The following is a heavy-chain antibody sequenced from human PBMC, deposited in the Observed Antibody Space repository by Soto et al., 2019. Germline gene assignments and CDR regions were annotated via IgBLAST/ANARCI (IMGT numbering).Heavy chain of an antibody. D-gene: IGHD6-13*01. CDR2: IYYSGST. CDR3: ARGAAGYYYYYMDV. CDR1: GGSISSYY. Sequence: SETLSLTCTVSGGSISSYYWSWIRQPPGKGLEWIGYIYYSGSTNYNPSLKSRVTISVDTSKNQFSLKLSSVTAADTAVYYCARGAAGYYYYYMDVWGKGTTVTVSS. V-gene: IGHV4-59*01. J-gene: IGHJ6*03.